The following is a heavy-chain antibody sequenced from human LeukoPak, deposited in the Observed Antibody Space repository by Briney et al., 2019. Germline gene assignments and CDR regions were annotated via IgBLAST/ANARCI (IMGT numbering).Heavy chain of an antibody. Sequence: SETLSLTCAVYGGSFSGYYWSWIRQPPGKGLEWIGEINHSGSTNYNPSLKSRVTIPVDTSKNQFSLKLSSVTAADTAVYYCARRAYDFWSGYLNWFDPWGQGTLVTVSS. CDR3: ARRAYDFWSGYLNWFDP. CDR2: INHSGST. D-gene: IGHD3-3*01. J-gene: IGHJ5*02. CDR1: GGSFSGYY. V-gene: IGHV4-34*01.